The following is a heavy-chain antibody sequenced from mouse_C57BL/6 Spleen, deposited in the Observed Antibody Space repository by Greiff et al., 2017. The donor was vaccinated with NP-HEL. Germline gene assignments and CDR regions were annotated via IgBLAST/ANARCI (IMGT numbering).Heavy chain of an antibody. CDR2: IWSGGST. J-gene: IGHJ4*01. Sequence: VKLMESGPGLVQPSQSLSITCTVSGFSLTSYGVHWVRQSPGKGLEWLGVIWSGGSTDYNAAFISRLSISKDNSKSQVFFNMNSLQADDTAIYYCARYEGGQGGKMDYWGQGTSVTVSS. CDR1: GFSLTSYG. V-gene: IGHV2-2*01. D-gene: IGHD2-12*01. CDR3: ARYEGGQGGKMDY.